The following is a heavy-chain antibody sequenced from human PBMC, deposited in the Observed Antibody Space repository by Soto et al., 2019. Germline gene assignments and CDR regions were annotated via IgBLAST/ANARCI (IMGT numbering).Heavy chain of an antibody. CDR1: GYTFTSYY. V-gene: IGHV1-46*01. CDR2: INPSGGST. Sequence: GASVKVSCKASGYTFTSYYMHWVRQAPGQGLEWMGIINPSGGSTSYAQKFQGRVTMTRDTSTSTVYMELSSLRSEDTAVYYCARETLVTAMENWLDPWGQGTLVTVSS. CDR3: ARETLVTAMENWLDP. D-gene: IGHD2-21*02. J-gene: IGHJ5*02.